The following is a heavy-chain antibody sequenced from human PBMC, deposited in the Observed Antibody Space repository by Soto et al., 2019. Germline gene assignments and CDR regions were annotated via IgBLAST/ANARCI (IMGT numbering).Heavy chain of an antibody. V-gene: IGHV1-69*01. D-gene: IGHD6-6*01. Sequence: QVQLVQSGAEVKKPGSSVKVSCKSSGGTFSSSAISWVRHARGQALEWMGGIIPIFGTANYAQKFQGRVTITADESTSTAYMELSSLRSEDTAVYYCARSGAARHSVYYYGMDVWGQGTTVTVSS. CDR2: IIPIFGTA. CDR3: ARSGAARHSVYYYGMDV. CDR1: GGTFSSSA. J-gene: IGHJ6*02.